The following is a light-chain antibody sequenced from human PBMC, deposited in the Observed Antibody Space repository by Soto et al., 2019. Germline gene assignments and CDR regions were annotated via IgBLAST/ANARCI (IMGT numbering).Light chain of an antibody. V-gene: IGKV1D-13*01. CDR1: QAISSA. CDR3: QQFNNWPVT. J-gene: IGKJ3*01. Sequence: ANQLTQSPSSLSASVGYRVTITCRASQAISSALAWYQQKPGKPPKLLIYDASTLQSGVPSRFSGTASGIDFTLTINSLQPEDFATYYCQQFNNWPVTFGPGTKVDIK. CDR2: DAS.